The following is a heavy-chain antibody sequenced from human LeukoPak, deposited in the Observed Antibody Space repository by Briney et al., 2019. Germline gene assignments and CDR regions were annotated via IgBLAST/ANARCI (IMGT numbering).Heavy chain of an antibody. CDR3: ARFPSYYDYVWGSYTPY. Sequence: PGGSLRLSCAASGFTFSSYSMNWVRQAPGRGLEWVSSISSSSYIYYADSVKGRFTISRDNAKNSLYLQMNSLRAEDTAVYYCARFPSYYDYVWGSYTPYWGQGTLVTVSS. CDR2: ISSSSYI. V-gene: IGHV3-21*01. CDR1: GFTFSSYS. J-gene: IGHJ4*02. D-gene: IGHD3-16*01.